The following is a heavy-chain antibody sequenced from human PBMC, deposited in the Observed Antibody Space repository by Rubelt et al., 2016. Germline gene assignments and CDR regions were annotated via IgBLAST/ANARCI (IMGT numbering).Heavy chain of an antibody. CDR3: VRRATVSYHGLDV. Sequence: GGGLVQPGGSLRLSCAASGFSFSALWMHWVRQTPGKGLVWVSLINTDGSATTYADSVRGRFTISRDNSKNTLYLQMNSLRPEDTAIYYCVRRATVSYHGLDVWGQGTTVTVSS. V-gene: IGHV3-74*01. CDR1: GFSFSALW. D-gene: IGHD4-17*01. J-gene: IGHJ6*02. CDR2: INTDGSAT.